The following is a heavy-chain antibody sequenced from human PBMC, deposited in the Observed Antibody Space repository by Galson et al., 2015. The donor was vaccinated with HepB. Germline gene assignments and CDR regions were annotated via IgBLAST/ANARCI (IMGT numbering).Heavy chain of an antibody. V-gene: IGHV1-18*01. CDR1: GYTFTRNG. D-gene: IGHD3-10*02. J-gene: IGHJ3*02. CDR2: ISANSGNT. Sequence: SVKVSCKASGYTFTRNGISWVRQAPGQGLEWMGWISANSGNTHYAQKFQDRVTMTTDTSKSTAYMELRSLTSDDTAVYYCARDVRYAFEMWGQGTMVTVSS. CDR3: ARDVRYAFEM.